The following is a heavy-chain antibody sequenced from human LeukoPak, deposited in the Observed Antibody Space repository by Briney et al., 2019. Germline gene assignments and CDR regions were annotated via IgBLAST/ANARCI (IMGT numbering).Heavy chain of an antibody. CDR1: GFTFNDYA. CDR2: ISPGGDIK. Sequence: GGSLRLSYAAAGFTFNDYAMNWVRKAPGKELEWVSGISPGGDIKYYADSVKGRFVISRDNSKNTVYLQMNSLRVDDTARYYCAQDGAWLRFDHWGQGTLVTVSS. CDR3: AQDGAWLRFDH. V-gene: IGHV3-23*01. J-gene: IGHJ4*02. D-gene: IGHD5-12*01.